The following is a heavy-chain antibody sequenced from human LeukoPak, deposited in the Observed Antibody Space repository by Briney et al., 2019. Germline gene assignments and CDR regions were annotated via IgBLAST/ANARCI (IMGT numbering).Heavy chain of an antibody. Sequence: ASVKVSCKVSGYTLTELSMHWVRQAPGKGLEWMGGFGPEDGETIYAQRFQGRVTMTEDTSTDTAYMELSSLRSEDTAVYYCATRPTYWGIAVAAAGEGVYFDYWGQGTLVTVSS. V-gene: IGHV1-24*01. J-gene: IGHJ4*02. CDR2: FGPEDGET. D-gene: IGHD6-19*01. CDR3: ATRPTYWGIAVAAAGEGVYFDY. CDR1: GYTLTELS.